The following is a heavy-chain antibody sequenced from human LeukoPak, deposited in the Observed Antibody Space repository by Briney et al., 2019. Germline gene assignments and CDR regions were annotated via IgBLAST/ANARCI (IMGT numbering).Heavy chain of an antibody. D-gene: IGHD2-2*01. V-gene: IGHV3-7*01. CDR3: TRDPEVPMDV. CDR1: GFTFSSYY. Sequence: GGSLRLSCAASGFTFSSYYMSWVRQAPGKGLEWVANIKQDGSEKHYVDSVKGRFTISRDNAKNSLYLQMNSLRAEDTAVYYCTRDPEVPMDVWGQGTTVTVSS. J-gene: IGHJ6*02. CDR2: IKQDGSEK.